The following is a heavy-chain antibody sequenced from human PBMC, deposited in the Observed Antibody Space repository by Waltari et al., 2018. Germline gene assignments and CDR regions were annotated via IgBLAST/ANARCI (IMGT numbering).Heavy chain of an antibody. J-gene: IGHJ5*02. Sequence: EVQLVESGGGLIQPGGSLRLSCAASGFPVSANYMSWVRQAPGKGLECVSVIYSGGSTYYADSVKGRFTISRDNSKNTLYLQMNSLRAEDTAVYYCARDLRKNWFDPWGQGTLVTVSS. CDR2: IYSGGST. CDR1: GFPVSANY. CDR3: ARDLRKNWFDP. D-gene: IGHD4-17*01. V-gene: IGHV3-53*01.